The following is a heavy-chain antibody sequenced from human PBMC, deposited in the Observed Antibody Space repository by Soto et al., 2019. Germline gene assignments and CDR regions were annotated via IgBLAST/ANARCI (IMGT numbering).Heavy chain of an antibody. CDR3: ARGLILWFGELSRRGGYYYYMDV. CDR2: INDSGNI. V-gene: IGHV4-34*01. D-gene: IGHD3-10*01. CDR1: GGSFSGYQ. J-gene: IGHJ6*03. Sequence: QVQLQQWGAGLLKPSETLSLTCAVYGGSFSGYQWTWIRQTPGKGLEWIGEINDSGNINYNPSLKSGVTIFLDTPKKQISLKLSSVTAADTAVYFCARGLILWFGELSRRGGYYYYMDVWGKGTTVTVSS.